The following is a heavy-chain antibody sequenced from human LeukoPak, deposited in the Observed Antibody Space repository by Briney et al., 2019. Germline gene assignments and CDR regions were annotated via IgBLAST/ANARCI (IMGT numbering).Heavy chain of an antibody. J-gene: IGHJ4*02. Sequence: SETLSLTCTVSGDSISSYYWSWIRQPPGKGLEWMGYINYSGNTNYNPSLKSRVTISVDTSKNQFSLRLTSVTAADTAVYYRAREGRQDYVYFDCWGQGTLVTVSS. CDR3: AREGRQDYVYFDC. CDR2: INYSGNT. CDR1: GDSISSYY. D-gene: IGHD4-17*01. V-gene: IGHV4-59*01.